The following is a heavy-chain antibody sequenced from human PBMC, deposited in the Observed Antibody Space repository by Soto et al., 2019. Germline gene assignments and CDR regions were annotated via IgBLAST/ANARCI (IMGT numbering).Heavy chain of an antibody. J-gene: IGHJ6*02. D-gene: IGHD2-15*01. CDR3: AKTPVVYYYYGMDV. CDR1: GFTFSSYG. Sequence: GGSLRLSCAASGFTFSSYGMHWVRQAPGKGLEWVAVISYDGSSKYYADSVKGRFTISRDNSKNTLYLQMNSLRAEDTAVYYCAKTPVVYYYYGMDVWGQGTTVTVSS. CDR2: ISYDGSSK. V-gene: IGHV3-30*18.